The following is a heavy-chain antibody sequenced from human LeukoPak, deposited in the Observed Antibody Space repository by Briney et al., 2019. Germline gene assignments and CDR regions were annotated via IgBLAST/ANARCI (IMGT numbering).Heavy chain of an antibody. CDR3: ARDAAAGTGTQDYYYGMDV. V-gene: IGHV4-59*11. J-gene: IGHJ6*02. CDR2: IHYSGSS. D-gene: IGHD6-13*01. CDR1: GGSISGRH. Sequence: PSETLSLTCTVSGGSISGRHWSRIRQPPGKGLECIGCIHYSGSSNYKTSLKSRATTSVDTSKNQFSLKLSSVTAADTAVYYCARDAAAGTGTQDYYYGMDVWGQGTTVTVSS.